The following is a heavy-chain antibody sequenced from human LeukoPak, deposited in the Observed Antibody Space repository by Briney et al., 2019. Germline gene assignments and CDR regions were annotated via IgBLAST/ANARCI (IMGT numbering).Heavy chain of an antibody. CDR3: AKDGVAPGSGGDFFDY. V-gene: IGHV3-23*01. Sequence: PGGSLRLSCAASGFTLNNYAMSWVRQAPGLGREWVSSIFVGGDRTYYADSVQGRFITSRDNSKNTLYLHVHSLRAAATAVYYCAKDGVAPGSGGDFFDYWGQGTLVTVSS. CDR2: IFVGGDRT. J-gene: IGHJ4*02. D-gene: IGHD3-10*01. CDR1: GFTLNNYA.